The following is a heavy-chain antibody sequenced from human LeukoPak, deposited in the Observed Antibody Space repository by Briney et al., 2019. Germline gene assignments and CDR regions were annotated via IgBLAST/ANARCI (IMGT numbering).Heavy chain of an antibody. D-gene: IGHD2-15*01. CDR1: GGSVSSSSYY. CDR3: ARDSTNRIFDY. V-gene: IGHV4-39*07. CDR2: IYYSGST. J-gene: IGHJ4*02. Sequence: PSETLSLTCTVSGGSVSSSSYYWGWIRQPPGKGLEWIGSIYYSGSTYYNPSLKSRVTISVDTSKNQFSLKLSSVTAADTAVYYCARDSTNRIFDYWGQGTLVTVSS.